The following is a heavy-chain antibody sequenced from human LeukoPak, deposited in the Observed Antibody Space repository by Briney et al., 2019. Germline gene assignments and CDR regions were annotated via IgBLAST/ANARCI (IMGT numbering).Heavy chain of an antibody. J-gene: IGHJ6*03. Sequence: AASVKVSCKASGYTFTGYYMHWVRQASGQGLEWMGWINPNSGGTNYAQKFQGRVTITRNTSISTAYMELSSLRSEDTAVYYCAREGKAAAGKYYYYYYMDVWGKGTTVTVSS. D-gene: IGHD6-13*01. V-gene: IGHV1-2*02. CDR2: INPNSGGT. CDR3: AREGKAAAGKYYYYYYMDV. CDR1: GYTFTGYY.